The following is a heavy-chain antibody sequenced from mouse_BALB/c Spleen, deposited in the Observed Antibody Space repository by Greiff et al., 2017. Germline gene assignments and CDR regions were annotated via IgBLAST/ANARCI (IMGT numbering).Heavy chain of an antibody. Sequence: VQLVESGPGLVAPSQSLSITCTVSGFSLTSYGVHWVRQPPGKGLEWLGVIWAGGSTNYNSALMSRLSISKDNSKSQVFLKMNSLQTDDTAMYYCARDRGYMITTGLDYWGQGTTLTVSS. CDR1: GFSLTSYG. CDR3: ARDRGYMITTGLDY. CDR2: IWAGGST. V-gene: IGHV2-9*02. D-gene: IGHD2-4*01. J-gene: IGHJ2*01.